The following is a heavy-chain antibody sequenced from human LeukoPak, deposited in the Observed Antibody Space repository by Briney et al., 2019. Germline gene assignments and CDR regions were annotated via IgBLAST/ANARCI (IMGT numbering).Heavy chain of an antibody. Sequence: SETLSLTCTVSDDSISSSDYYWDWIRQPPGKGLEWIGSIYYTGSTHYNPSLKSRVTISVDTSKNHFSLKLSSVTAADTAVYYCARSGYYYDSSGFHGYFQHWGQGTLVTVSS. CDR1: DDSISSSDYY. CDR3: ARSGYYYDSSGFHGYFQH. D-gene: IGHD3-22*01. J-gene: IGHJ1*01. V-gene: IGHV4-39*02. CDR2: IYYTGST.